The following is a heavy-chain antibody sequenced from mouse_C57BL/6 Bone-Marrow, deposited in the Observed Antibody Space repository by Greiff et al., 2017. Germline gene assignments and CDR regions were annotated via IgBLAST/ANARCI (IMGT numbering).Heavy chain of an antibody. CDR2: IYPGSGST. D-gene: IGHD1-1*01. CDR3: ARNWYGSSPYYYAVDY. Sequence: VQLQQPGAELVKPGASVKMSCKASGYTFTSYWITWVKQRPGQGLEWIGDIYPGSGSTNYNEKFKSKATLTVDTSSSTAYMQLSSLTSEDSAVYYCARNWYGSSPYYYAVDYWGQGTAVTVSS. CDR1: GYTFTSYW. J-gene: IGHJ4*01. V-gene: IGHV1-55*01.